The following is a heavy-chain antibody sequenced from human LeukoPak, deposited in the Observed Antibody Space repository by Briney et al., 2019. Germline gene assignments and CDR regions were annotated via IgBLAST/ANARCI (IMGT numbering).Heavy chain of an antibody. Sequence: ASVKVSCKASGYTFTGYYMHWVRQAPGQGLEWMGWINPNSGGTNYAQKFQGRVTMTRDTSISTAYMELSRLRSDDTAVYYCARENDYRFPTAYWGQGTLVTVSP. CDR1: GYTFTGYY. CDR3: ARENDYRFPTAY. CDR2: INPNSGGT. J-gene: IGHJ4*02. V-gene: IGHV1-2*02. D-gene: IGHD4-11*01.